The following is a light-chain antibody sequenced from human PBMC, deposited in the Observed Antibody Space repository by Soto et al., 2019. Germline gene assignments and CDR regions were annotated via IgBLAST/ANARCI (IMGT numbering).Light chain of an antibody. V-gene: IGKV1-39*01. CDR1: QSISSY. J-gene: IGKJ1*01. CDR2: AAS. Sequence: DIQMTQSPSSLSASVGDRVTITCRASQSISSYLNWYQQKPGKAPKLLIYAASSLQSGVPSRFSGSGSGTDFTLTISSLQPEDFATYYCQQSYSTAPWRTFGQGTKVDI. CDR3: QQSYSTAPWRT.